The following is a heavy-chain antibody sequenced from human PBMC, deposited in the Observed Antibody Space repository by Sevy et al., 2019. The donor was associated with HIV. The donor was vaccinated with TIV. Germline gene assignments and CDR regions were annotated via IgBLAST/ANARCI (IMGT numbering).Heavy chain of an antibody. Sequence: GGSLRLSCAASGFTFSEYGMHWVRQAPGKGLERVAVISHDGRNNKYNADSVKGRFTISRDNSKNTLNLQMNSLRAEDTAIYYCARDRGEILSSAFNYWGQGTLVTVSS. CDR1: GFTFSEYG. J-gene: IGHJ4*02. V-gene: IGHV3-30*04. CDR3: ARDRGEILSSAFNY. D-gene: IGHD3-10*01. CDR2: ISHDGRNNK.